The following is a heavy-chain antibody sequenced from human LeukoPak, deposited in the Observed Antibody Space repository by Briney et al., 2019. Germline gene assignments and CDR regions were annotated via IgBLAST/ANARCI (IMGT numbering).Heavy chain of an antibody. CDR1: GFTFSSYE. D-gene: IGHD3-10*01. Sequence: GGSLRLSCAASGFTFSSYEMNWVRQAPGKGLEWVSYISSSGSTIYYADSVKGRFTISRDNAKNSLYLQMNSPRAEDTAVYYCAREWFGELLRGPFDYWGQGTLVTVSS. V-gene: IGHV3-48*03. J-gene: IGHJ4*02. CDR2: ISSSGSTI. CDR3: AREWFGELLRGPFDY.